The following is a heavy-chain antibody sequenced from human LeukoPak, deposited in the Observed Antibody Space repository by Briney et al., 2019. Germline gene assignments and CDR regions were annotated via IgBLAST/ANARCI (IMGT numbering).Heavy chain of an antibody. CDR2: ISYDGSNK. CDR3: AKDLLGQWPTVFDY. Sequence: PGGSLRLSCAASGFTFKSAWMTWVRQAPGKGLEWVAVISYDGSNKYYADSAKGRFTISRDNSKNSLYLQMNSLRAEDTAVYYCAKDLLGQWPTVFDYWGQGTLVTVSS. V-gene: IGHV3-30*18. CDR1: GFTFKSAW. D-gene: IGHD6-19*01. J-gene: IGHJ4*02.